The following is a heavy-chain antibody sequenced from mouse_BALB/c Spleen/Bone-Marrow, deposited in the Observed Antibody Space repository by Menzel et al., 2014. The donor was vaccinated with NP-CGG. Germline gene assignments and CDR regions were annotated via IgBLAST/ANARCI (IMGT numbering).Heavy chain of an antibody. CDR1: GYTFTDYY. V-gene: IGHV1-26*01. CDR2: INPNNGNV. CDR3: ARSRAMDY. J-gene: IGHJ4*01. Sequence: EVHLVESGPDLVKPGASVKMSCKASGYTFTDYYIKWVRQSHGKRLEWIGDINPNNGNVFYNEKFKGKASLTVDKSSTSAYMQLNSLTSEDSAVYYCARSRAMDYWGQGTSVTVSS.